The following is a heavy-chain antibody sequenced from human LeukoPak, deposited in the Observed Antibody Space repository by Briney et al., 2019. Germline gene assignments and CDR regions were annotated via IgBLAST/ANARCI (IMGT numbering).Heavy chain of an antibody. Sequence: SGTLSLTCTVSGGSISTYYWSWIRQPAGEGLEWIGRIYTNENTNYNPSLRSRVTMSVDTSKNQFSLKLNSVTAADTAVYYCAIAAAAAGGQYFDNWGQGTLVAVSS. CDR3: AIAAAAAGGQYFDN. CDR2: IYTNENT. V-gene: IGHV4-4*07. D-gene: IGHD6-13*01. J-gene: IGHJ4*02. CDR1: GGSISTYY.